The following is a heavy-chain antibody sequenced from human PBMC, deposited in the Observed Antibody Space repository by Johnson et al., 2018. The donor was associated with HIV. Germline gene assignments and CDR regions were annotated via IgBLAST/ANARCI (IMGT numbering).Heavy chain of an antibody. J-gene: IGHJ3*02. Sequence: QVQLVESGGGVVQPGRSLRLSCAASGFTFSSYAMHWVRQAPGKGLEWVAVISYDGSNKYYADSVKGRFTISRDNSKNTVYLQMNSLRAEDTAVYHCARGERFGGTQEAFDIWGQGTMVTVSS. V-gene: IGHV3-30*14. D-gene: IGHD1-26*01. CDR2: ISYDGSNK. CDR1: GFTFSSYA. CDR3: ARGERFGGTQEAFDI.